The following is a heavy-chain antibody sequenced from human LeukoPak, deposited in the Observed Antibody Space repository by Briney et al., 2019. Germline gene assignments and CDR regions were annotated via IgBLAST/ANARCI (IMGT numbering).Heavy chain of an antibody. V-gene: IGHV3-15*01. CDR1: GFTFSNAW. CDR3: TTYTWSGELFWFDP. Sequence: GGSLRLSCAASGFTFSNAWMSWVRQAPGKGLEWVGRIKSKTDGGTTDYAAPVKGRFTISRDDSKNMLYLQMNSLKTEDTAVYYCTTYTWSGELFWFDPWGQGTLVTVSS. D-gene: IGHD3-10*01. CDR2: IKSKTDGGTT. J-gene: IGHJ5*02.